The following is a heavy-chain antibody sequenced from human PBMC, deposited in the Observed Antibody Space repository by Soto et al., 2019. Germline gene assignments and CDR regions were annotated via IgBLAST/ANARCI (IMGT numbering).Heavy chain of an antibody. Sequence: GESLKISCKGSGYSFTSYWIGWVRQMPGKGLEWMGIIYPGDSDTRYSPSFQGQVTISADKSISTAYLQWSSLKASDTAMYYCARRLGGTGSTFNWFDPWGQGTLVTVSS. J-gene: IGHJ5*02. V-gene: IGHV5-51*01. D-gene: IGHD3-9*01. CDR1: GYSFTSYW. CDR3: ARRLGGTGSTFNWFDP. CDR2: IYPGDSDT.